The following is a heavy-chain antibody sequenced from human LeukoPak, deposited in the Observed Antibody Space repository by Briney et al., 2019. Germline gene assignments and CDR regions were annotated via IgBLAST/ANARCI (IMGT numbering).Heavy chain of an antibody. D-gene: IGHD3-3*01. CDR2: IYYTGST. Sequence: SETLSLTCTVSGGSISSYYWSWIRQPPGKGLEWIGSIYYTGSTNYSPSLKGRVTILVDTSKNQFSLKMNSVTAADTALYYCARVGSGYSTFYFDYWGQGLLVTVSS. V-gene: IGHV4-59*01. J-gene: IGHJ4*02. CDR3: ARVGSGYSTFYFDY. CDR1: GGSISSYY.